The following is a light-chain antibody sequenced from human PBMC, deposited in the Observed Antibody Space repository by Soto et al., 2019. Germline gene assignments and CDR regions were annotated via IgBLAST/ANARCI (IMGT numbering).Light chain of an antibody. V-gene: IGKV1-9*01. J-gene: IGKJ5*01. CDR3: QQVYTYPFT. CDR1: QGISSY. Sequence: DIQLTQSPSFMSTSVGDRVTVTCRASQGISSYLAWYQQKPGKAPELLIYAASTLQSGVPSRFSGSGSGTEFTFPISHLEPEDFSTLFCQQVYTYPFTFGQGTRLEIK. CDR2: AAS.